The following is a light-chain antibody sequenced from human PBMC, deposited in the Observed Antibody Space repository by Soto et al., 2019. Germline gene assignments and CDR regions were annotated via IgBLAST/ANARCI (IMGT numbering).Light chain of an antibody. Sequence: IQLTQSPSSLSASVGDRVTITCRASQGISSYLAWYQQKPGKAPKLLIYAAPTLQSGVPSRFSGSGSGTDFTLTISSLQPEDFATYYCQHLNSYPSFGPGTKVDIK. CDR1: QGISSY. CDR2: AAP. CDR3: QHLNSYPS. V-gene: IGKV1-9*01. J-gene: IGKJ3*01.